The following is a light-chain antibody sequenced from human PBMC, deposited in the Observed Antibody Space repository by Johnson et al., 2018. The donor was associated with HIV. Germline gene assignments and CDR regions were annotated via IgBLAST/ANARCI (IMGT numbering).Light chain of an antibody. Sequence: QSVLTQPPSVSAAPGQKVTISCSGSSCDIGNNYVSCHQQLPGTAPKLLIYDNNKRPSGIPDRFSGSKSGTSATLAITGLQAGDEADYYCGTWDTSLSAYVFGTGTKVTVL. J-gene: IGLJ1*01. CDR2: DNN. CDR3: GTWDTSLSAYV. V-gene: IGLV1-51*01. CDR1: SCDIGNNY.